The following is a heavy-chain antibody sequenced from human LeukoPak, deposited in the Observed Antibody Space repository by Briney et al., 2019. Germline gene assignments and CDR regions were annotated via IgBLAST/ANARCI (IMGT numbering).Heavy chain of an antibody. J-gene: IGHJ4*02. D-gene: IGHD6-6*01. Sequence: ASVKVPCKASGYTFTDYHIHWVRQAPGQGLEWMGWINPNSGGTNYAGKFQGRVTMTSDTSISTAYMDLSRLRSDDTAVYYCARRYTDSSEGFDYWGQGTLVTVSS. CDR1: GYTFTDYH. CDR2: INPNSGGT. V-gene: IGHV1-2*02. CDR3: ARRYTDSSEGFDY.